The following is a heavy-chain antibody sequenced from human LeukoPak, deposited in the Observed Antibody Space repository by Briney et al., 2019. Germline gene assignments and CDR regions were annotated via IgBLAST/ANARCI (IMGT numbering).Heavy chain of an antibody. CDR3: AKDFNWNLLDY. D-gene: IGHD1-20*01. CDR1: GFTFTDYY. J-gene: IGHJ4*02. V-gene: IGHV3-11*04. CDR2: ISSSGSTI. Sequence: GGSLRLSCAASGFTFTDYYMSWIRQAPGKGLEWLSYISSSGSTIYYADSVKGRFTISRDNAKNSLYLQMNSLRAEDTAMYYCAKDFNWNLLDYWGQGTLVTVSS.